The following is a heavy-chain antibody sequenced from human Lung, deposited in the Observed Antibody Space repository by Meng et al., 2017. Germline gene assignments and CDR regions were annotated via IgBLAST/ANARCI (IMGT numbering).Heavy chain of an antibody. Sequence: ASVKVSCQPSGYTFTAYYIHWLRQAPGQGLEWMGHINPDTGDTLYAQKFQGRVSMTGDTSISTAYVELSGLRSDDTAIYYCARDENISLGKLFGDYWGQGTLVTVSS. V-gene: IGHV1-2*06. CDR3: ARDENISLGKLFGDY. CDR1: GYTFTAYY. J-gene: IGHJ4*02. D-gene: IGHD2-21*01. CDR2: INPDTGDT.